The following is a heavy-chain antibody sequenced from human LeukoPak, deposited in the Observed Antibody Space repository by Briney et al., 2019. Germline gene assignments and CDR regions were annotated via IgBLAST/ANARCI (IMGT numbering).Heavy chain of an antibody. CDR2: IYYSGST. CDR3: ARRWSSGNFDY. V-gene: IGHV4-59*08. Sequence: SETLSLTCTVSGGSISSYYWSWIRQPPGKGLEWIGYIYYSGSTNYNPSLKSRVTISVDTSKNQFSLKLSSVTAADTAVYYCARRWSSGNFDYWGQGTLVTVSS. D-gene: IGHD6-19*01. J-gene: IGHJ4*02. CDR1: GGSISSYY.